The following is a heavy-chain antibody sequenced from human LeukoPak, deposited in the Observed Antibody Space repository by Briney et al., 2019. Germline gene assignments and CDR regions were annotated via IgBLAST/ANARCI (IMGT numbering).Heavy chain of an antibody. V-gene: IGHV4-4*07. J-gene: IGHJ3*02. CDR2: IHTSGST. CDR3: AGGRGYYDSRSVAFDI. Sequence: SETLSLTCTVSGDSISGYYWTWIRQSAGKGLEWIGRIHTSGSTNYSPSLKSRVTMSVDTSKTQFSLKVTSVTAADTAVYYCAGGRGYYDSRSVAFDIWGQGTMVTVSS. D-gene: IGHD3-22*01. CDR1: GDSISGYY.